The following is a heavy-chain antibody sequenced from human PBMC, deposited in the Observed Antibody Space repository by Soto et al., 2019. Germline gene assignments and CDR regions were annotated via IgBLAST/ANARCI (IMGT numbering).Heavy chain of an antibody. CDR2: IGTAGDT. Sequence: GGSLRLSCEASGFTFSCFDMHGVRQPTGKGLEWVSSIGTAGDTYYAVSVKGRFTISRDNAKNSLSLQMNSLRAGDMAVYFCAKSQEIGTHFFDSWGQGTQVTVSS. CDR1: GFTFSCFD. D-gene: IGHD6-13*01. CDR3: AKSQEIGTHFFDS. V-gene: IGHV3-13*01. J-gene: IGHJ4*02.